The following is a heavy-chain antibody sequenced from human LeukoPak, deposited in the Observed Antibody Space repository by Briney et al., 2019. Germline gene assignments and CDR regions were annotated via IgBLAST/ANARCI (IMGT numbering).Heavy chain of an antibody. J-gene: IGHJ4*02. CDR1: GYSVSSGYY. CDR3: ASYSGYDKGSPFDY. D-gene: IGHD5-12*01. Sequence: SETLSLTCTVSGYSVSSGYYWGWIRQPPGKGLEWIGSIFYTASAFYHPSLKSRVTISIDTSKNQFSLKLSSVTAADTAVYYCASYSGYDKGSPFDYWGQGTLVTVSS. V-gene: IGHV4-38-2*02. CDR2: IFYTASA.